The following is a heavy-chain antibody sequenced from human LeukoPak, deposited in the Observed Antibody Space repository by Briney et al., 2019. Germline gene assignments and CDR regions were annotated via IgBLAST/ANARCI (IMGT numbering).Heavy chain of an antibody. CDR1: GFTFSGYW. J-gene: IGHJ4*02. CDR3: AKDREYSYGLDY. D-gene: IGHD5-18*01. V-gene: IGHV3-7*03. CDR2: IKQDGSVK. Sequence: GGSLRLSCAASGFTFSGYWMHWVRQAPGKGLEWVANIKQDGSVKYYVDSVKGRFTISRDNSKNTLYLQMNSLRAEDTAVYYCAKDREYSYGLDYWGQGTLVTVSS.